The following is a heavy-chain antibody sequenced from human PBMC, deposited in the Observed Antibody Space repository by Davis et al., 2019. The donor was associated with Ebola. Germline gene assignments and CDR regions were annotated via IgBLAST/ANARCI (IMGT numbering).Heavy chain of an antibody. CDR1: GGSISSGDYY. CDR3: ARAGWTWGGSYPSH. D-gene: IGHD1-26*01. V-gene: IGHV4-30-4*01. J-gene: IGHJ4*02. CDR2: IYYSGST. Sequence: MPSETLSLTCTVSGGSISSGDYYWSWIRQPPGKGLEWIGYIYYSGSTNYNPSLKSRVTISVDTSKNQFSLKLSSVTAADTAVYYCARAGWTWGGSYPSHWGQGTVVAVSS.